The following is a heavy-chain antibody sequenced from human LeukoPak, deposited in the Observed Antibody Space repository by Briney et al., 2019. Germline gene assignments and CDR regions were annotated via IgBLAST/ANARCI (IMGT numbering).Heavy chain of an antibody. Sequence: GASVKVSCKASGYTFTGYYMHWVRQAPGQGLEWMGWINPNSGGTNYAQKFQGRVTMTMDTSISTAYMELRRLRSDDTAVYYCARECGGDCSYYFDYWGQGTLVTVSS. CDR2: INPNSGGT. J-gene: IGHJ4*02. V-gene: IGHV1-2*02. D-gene: IGHD2-21*01. CDR3: ARECGGDCSYYFDY. CDR1: GYTFTGYY.